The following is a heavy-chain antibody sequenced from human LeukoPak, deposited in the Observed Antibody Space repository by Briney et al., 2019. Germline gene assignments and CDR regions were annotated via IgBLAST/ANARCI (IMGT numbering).Heavy chain of an antibody. V-gene: IGHV4-4*02. J-gene: IGHJ2*01. CDR1: LDSLSSSNS. D-gene: IGHD2-2*02. CDR2: FYHRGST. CDR3: VRKSPCCSSTIGYNWYFDH. Sequence: SGTPSLTPALSLDSLSSSNSWSWVRQPPGKGLDWIEQFYHRGSTNYNPSHKSRVTISVNNSKDQSYLKLSPVTAADRAVDYCVRKSPCCSSTIGYNWYFDHWGRGTLVTVSS.